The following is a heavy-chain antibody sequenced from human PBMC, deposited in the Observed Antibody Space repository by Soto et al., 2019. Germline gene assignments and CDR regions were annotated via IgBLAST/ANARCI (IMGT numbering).Heavy chain of an antibody. CDR1: GGTFSSYA. J-gene: IGHJ5*02. CDR3: ARGNNDDYGDVGPGKNWFDP. V-gene: IGHV1-69*13. D-gene: IGHD4-17*01. Sequence: GASVKVSCKASGGTFSSYAISWVRQATGQGLEWMGGIIPIFGTANYAQKFQGRVTITADESTSTAYMELSSLRSEDTAVYYCARGNNDDYGDVGPGKNWFDPWGQGTLVTVSS. CDR2: IIPIFGTA.